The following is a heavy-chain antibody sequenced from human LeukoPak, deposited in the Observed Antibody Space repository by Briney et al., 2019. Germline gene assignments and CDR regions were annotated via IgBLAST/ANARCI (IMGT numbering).Heavy chain of an antibody. CDR3: ARDFSYGSGFDY. V-gene: IGHV3-64*01. CDR2: ISNGGSI. D-gene: IGHD5-18*01. J-gene: IGHJ4*02. CDR1: GFSISSYA. Sequence: GGSLRLSCAASGFSISSYARHWVRQAPGKGLQYVSGISNGGSIDYANSVKGRFTISRDNSKNTLYLQMGSLRPEDMAVYYCARDFSYGSGFDYWGEGSLVTVSS.